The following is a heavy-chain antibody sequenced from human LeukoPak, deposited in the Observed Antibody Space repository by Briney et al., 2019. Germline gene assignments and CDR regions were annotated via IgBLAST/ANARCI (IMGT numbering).Heavy chain of an antibody. V-gene: IGHV4-34*01. D-gene: IGHD6-19*01. CDR1: GGSFSGYY. J-gene: IGHJ4*02. CDR3: ARGHLNEGSSYSSGWSARQYYFDY. CDR2: INHSGST. Sequence: SETLSLTCAVYGGSFSGYYWSWIRQPPGKGLKWIGEINHSGSTNYNPSLKSRVTISVDTSKNQFSLKLSSVTAADTAVYYCARGHLNEGSSYSSGWSARQYYFDYWGQGTLVTVSS.